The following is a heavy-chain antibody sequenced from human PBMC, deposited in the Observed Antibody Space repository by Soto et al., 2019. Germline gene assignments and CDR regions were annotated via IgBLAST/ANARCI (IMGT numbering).Heavy chain of an antibody. CDR3: ARVNYYDSSGYSY. CDR2: INHSGST. CDR1: GGSFSGYY. D-gene: IGHD3-22*01. J-gene: IGHJ4*02. Sequence: SETLSLTCAVYGGSFSGYYWSWIRQPPGKGLEWIGEINHSGSTNYNPSLKSRVTISVDTSKNQFSLKLSSVTAAGTAVYYCARVNYYDSSGYSYWGQGTLVTVSS. V-gene: IGHV4-34*01.